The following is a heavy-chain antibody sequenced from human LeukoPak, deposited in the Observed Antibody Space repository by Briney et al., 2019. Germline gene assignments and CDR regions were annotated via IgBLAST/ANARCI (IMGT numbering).Heavy chain of an antibody. D-gene: IGHD5-18*01. CDR2: ISAYNTNT. CDR1: GYTFTDYG. CDR3: ARDIGYRSGSYYFDY. Sequence: ASVKVSCKASGYTFTDYGISWVRQAPGQGLEWMGWISAYNTNTNYAQKLQGRVTMTTDTSTSTAYMELRSLRSDDTAVSYCARDIGYRSGSYYFDYWGQGTLVTVSS. V-gene: IGHV1-18*01. J-gene: IGHJ4*02.